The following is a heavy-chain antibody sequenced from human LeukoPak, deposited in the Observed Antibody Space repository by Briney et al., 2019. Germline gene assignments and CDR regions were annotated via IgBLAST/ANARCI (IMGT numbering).Heavy chain of an antibody. V-gene: IGHV1-18*01. CDR2: ASTYNDDT. CDR3: ARGDTMIVVDNYDY. CDR1: GYTFTSYS. D-gene: IGHD3-22*01. J-gene: IGHJ4*02. Sequence: AASVKVSCKASGYTFTSYSISWVRQAPGQGLQWMGWASTYNDDTNYAENLQSRVTMTTDTSTSTAYMELRSLRSDDTAVYYCARGDTMIVVDNYDYWGQGTLVTVSS.